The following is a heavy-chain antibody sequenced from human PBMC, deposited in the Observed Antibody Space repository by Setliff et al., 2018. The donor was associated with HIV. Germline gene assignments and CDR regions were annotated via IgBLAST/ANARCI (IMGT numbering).Heavy chain of an antibody. Sequence: GGSLRLSCAASGFTFSSYGMHWVRQAPGKGLEWVAVIWYDGSNKYYADSVKGRFTISRDNSKNTLYLQMNSLRAEDTAVYYCAKDGLQQLVLYYLDYWGQGTLVTVS. CDR2: IWYDGSNK. CDR1: GFTFSSYG. CDR3: AKDGLQQLVLYYLDY. D-gene: IGHD6-13*01. V-gene: IGHV3-33*06. J-gene: IGHJ4*02.